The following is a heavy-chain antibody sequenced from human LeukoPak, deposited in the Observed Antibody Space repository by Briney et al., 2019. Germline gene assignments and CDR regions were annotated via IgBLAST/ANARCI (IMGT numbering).Heavy chain of an antibody. D-gene: IGHD5-12*01. Sequence: SIYYSGSTYYNPSLKSRVTISVDTSKNQFSLKLSSVTAADTAVYYCARLRGYSGYDDDYWGQGTLVTVSS. J-gene: IGHJ4*02. CDR2: IYYSGST. V-gene: IGHV4-39*01. CDR3: ARLRGYSGYDDDY.